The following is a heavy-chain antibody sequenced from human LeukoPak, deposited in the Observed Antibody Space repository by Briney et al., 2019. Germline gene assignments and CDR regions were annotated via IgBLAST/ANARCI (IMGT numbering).Heavy chain of an antibody. CDR1: GYTFTSYS. D-gene: IGHD3-22*01. V-gene: IGHV7-4-1*02. CDR3: ARNPNYYDSSGYHDY. CDR2: INTNTGNP. J-gene: IGHJ4*02. Sequence: ASVKVSCKASGYTFTSYSMKWVRQAPGQGLEWVGWINTNTGNPTYAQGFTGRFVFSLDTYVSTAYLQISSLKAEDTAVYYRARNPNYYDSSGYHDYWGQGTLVIVSS.